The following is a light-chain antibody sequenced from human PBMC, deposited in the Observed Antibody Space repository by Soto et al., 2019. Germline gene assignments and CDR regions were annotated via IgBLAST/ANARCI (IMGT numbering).Light chain of an antibody. CDR2: DVR. CDR1: SSDVGAFNF. Sequence: QSALTQPASVSGSPGQSITISCTGTSSDVGAFNFVSWYQQHPGKAPKLVIYDVRHRPSGVPDRFSGSKSGNTASLTIYGLQAEDEADYYCTSHTTTSPPVLFGGGTKLTVL. V-gene: IGLV2-14*03. J-gene: IGLJ2*01. CDR3: TSHTTTSPPVL.